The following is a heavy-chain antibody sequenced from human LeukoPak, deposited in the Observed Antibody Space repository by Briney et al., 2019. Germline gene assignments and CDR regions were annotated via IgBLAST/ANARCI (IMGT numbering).Heavy chain of an antibody. D-gene: IGHD2-2*01. CDR2: IIPILCIA. Sequence: GFSVKVSYKASGGTFHSYTISWVRQAPGQGLEWMGRIIPILCIAHYAQKFQGRVTITAEKSTSTAYMELSKLRSEDRAVNYCAREGVVPAAGGGWFDHWGQGTLVTVSS. CDR3: AREGVVPAAGGGWFDH. J-gene: IGHJ5*02. V-gene: IGHV1-69*02. CDR1: GGTFHSYT.